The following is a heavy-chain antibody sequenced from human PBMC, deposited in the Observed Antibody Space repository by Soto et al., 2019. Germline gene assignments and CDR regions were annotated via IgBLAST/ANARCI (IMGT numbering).Heavy chain of an antibody. D-gene: IGHD3-22*01. V-gene: IGHV3-48*03. J-gene: IGHJ4*02. CDR1: GFTFSSYE. CDR2: ISSSGSTI. CDR3: ARGGPTPDYYDSSGYPKSHFDY. Sequence: EVQLVESGGGLVQPGGSLRLSCAASGFTFSSYEMNWVRQAPGKGLEWVSYISSSGSTIYYADSVKGRFTISRDNAKNSLYLQMNSLRAEDTAVYYCARGGPTPDYYDSSGYPKSHFDYWGQGTLVTVSS.